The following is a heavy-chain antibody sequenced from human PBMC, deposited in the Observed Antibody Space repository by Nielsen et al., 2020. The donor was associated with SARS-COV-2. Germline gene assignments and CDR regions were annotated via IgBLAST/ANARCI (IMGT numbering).Heavy chain of an antibody. CDR3: ARVGGGSY. V-gene: IGHV3-53*01. J-gene: IGHJ4*02. Sequence: GESLKISCAASGFTVSSNYMSWVRQAPGKGLEWASVIYSGGSTYYADSVKGRFTISRDNSKNTLYLQMNSLRAEDTAVYYCARVGGGSYWGQGTLVTVSS. CDR1: GFTVSSNY. CDR2: IYSGGST. D-gene: IGHD2-15*01.